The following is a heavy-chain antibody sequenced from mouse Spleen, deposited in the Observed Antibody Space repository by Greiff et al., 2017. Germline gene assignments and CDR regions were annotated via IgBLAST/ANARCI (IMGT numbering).Heavy chain of an antibody. D-gene: IGHD1-1*01. Sequence: ESGPGLVKPSQSLSLTCSVTGYSITSGYYWNWIRQFPGNKLEWMGYISYDGSNNYNPSLKNRISITRDTSKNQFFLKLNSVTTEDTATYYCARVDYYGSSFDYWGQGTTLTVSS. CDR3: ARVDYYGSSFDY. V-gene: IGHV3-6*01. CDR1: GYSITSGYY. CDR2: ISYDGSN. J-gene: IGHJ2*01.